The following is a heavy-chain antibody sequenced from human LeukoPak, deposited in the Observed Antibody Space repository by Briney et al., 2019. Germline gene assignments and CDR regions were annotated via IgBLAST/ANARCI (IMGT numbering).Heavy chain of an antibody. CDR3: ARPAGDSSGYSGSYYMDV. J-gene: IGHJ6*03. CDR2: INPNSGGT. CDR1: GYTFTGYY. V-gene: IGHV1-2*02. Sequence: GASVKVSCKASGYTFTGYYMHWVRQAPGQGLEWMGWINPNSGGTNYAQKFQGRVTMTRDTSISTAYMELSRLRSDDTAVYYCARPAGDSSGYSGSYYMDVWGKGTTVIVSS. D-gene: IGHD3-22*01.